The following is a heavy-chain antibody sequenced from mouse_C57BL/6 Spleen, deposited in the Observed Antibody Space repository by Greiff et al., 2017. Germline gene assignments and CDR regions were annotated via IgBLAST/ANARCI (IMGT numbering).Heavy chain of an antibody. CDR1: GFTFSNYW. Sequence: EVQVEESGGGLVQPGGSMKLSCVASGFTFSNYWMNWVRQSPEKGLEWVAQIRLKSDNYATHYGESVKGRFTISRDDSKSSVYLQMNNLSAEGTGIYYCTRYDGYFSWYFDVWGTGTTVTVSS. J-gene: IGHJ1*03. CDR3: TRYDGYFSWYFDV. CDR2: IRLKSDNYAT. V-gene: IGHV6-3*01. D-gene: IGHD2-3*01.